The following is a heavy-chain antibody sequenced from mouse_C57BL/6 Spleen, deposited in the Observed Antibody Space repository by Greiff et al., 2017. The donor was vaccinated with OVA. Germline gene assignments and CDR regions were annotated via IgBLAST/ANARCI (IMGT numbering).Heavy chain of an antibody. CDR2: IYPGSGST. Sequence: QVQLQQPGAELVKPEASVKMSCKASGYTFTSYWITWVKQRPGQGLEWIGDIYPGSGSTNYNEKFKSKATLTVDTSSSTAYMQLSSLTSEDSAVYYCARRAVYSNYEYFDVWGTGTTVTVSS. J-gene: IGHJ1*03. CDR1: GYTFTSYW. V-gene: IGHV1-55*01. D-gene: IGHD2-5*01. CDR3: ARRAVYSNYEYFDV.